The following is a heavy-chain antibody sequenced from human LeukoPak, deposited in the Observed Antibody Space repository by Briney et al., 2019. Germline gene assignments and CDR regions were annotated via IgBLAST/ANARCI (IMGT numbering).Heavy chain of an antibody. CDR3: ARDAGLAVAGTWGY. V-gene: IGHV1-18*04. J-gene: IGHJ4*02. CDR1: GYTFTGYY. D-gene: IGHD6-19*01. CDR2: ISAYNGNT. Sequence: GASVKVSCKASGYTFTGYYMHWVRQAPGQGLEWMGWISAYNGNTNYAQKLQGRVTMTTDTSTSTAYMELRSLRSDDTAVYYCARDAGLAVAGTWGYWGQGTLVTVSS.